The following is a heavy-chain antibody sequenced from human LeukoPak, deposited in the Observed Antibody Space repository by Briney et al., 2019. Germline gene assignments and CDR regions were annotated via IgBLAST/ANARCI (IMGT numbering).Heavy chain of an antibody. Sequence: GASVKVSCKASGGTFSSYAISWVRQAPGHGLEWMGRIIPILGIANYAQKFQGRVTITADKSTSTAYMELSSLRSEDTAVYYCARDSSPVGDFWSGYYAYYYYGMDVWGQGTTVTVSS. V-gene: IGHV1-69*04. CDR1: GGTFSSYA. D-gene: IGHD3-3*01. J-gene: IGHJ6*02. CDR2: IIPILGIA. CDR3: ARDSSPVGDFWSGYYAYYYYGMDV.